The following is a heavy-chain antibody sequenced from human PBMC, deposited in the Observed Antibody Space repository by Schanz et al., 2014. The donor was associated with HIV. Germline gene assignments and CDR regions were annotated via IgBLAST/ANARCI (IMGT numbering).Heavy chain of an antibody. Sequence: EVQLVQPGGVVVQPGGSVRLSCAASGFTFTDYTLHWVRQTPGKGLEWVSLISADGGHAYDADSVKGRFNISRDNAKNSLYLQMNSLRGEDTAVYYCARDERYCTGSNCYLYYFDYWGQGTLVTVPS. D-gene: IGHD2-8*02. V-gene: IGHV3-43*01. CDR2: ISADGGHA. J-gene: IGHJ4*02. CDR1: GFTFTDYT. CDR3: ARDERYCTGSNCYLYYFDY.